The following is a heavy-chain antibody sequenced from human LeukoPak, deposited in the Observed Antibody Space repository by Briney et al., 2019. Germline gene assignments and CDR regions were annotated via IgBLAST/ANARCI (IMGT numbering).Heavy chain of an antibody. CDR3: ARDQGLRATLLDY. J-gene: IGHJ4*02. V-gene: IGHV3-30*04. CDR2: IPYDGSNK. Sequence: GGSLRLSCAASGFTFSSYAMHWVRQAPGKGLEWVAVIPYDGSNKYYADSAKGRFTISRDNSKNTLYLQMNSLRAEDTAVYYCARDQGLRATLLDYWGQGTLVTVSS. D-gene: IGHD5-12*01. CDR1: GFTFSSYA.